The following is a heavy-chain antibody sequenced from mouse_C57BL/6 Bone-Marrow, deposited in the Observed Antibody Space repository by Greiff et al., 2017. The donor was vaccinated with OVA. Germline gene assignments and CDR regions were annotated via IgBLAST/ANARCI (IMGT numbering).Heavy chain of an antibody. CDR1: GFTFTDYY. V-gene: IGHV7-3*01. J-gene: IGHJ1*03. CDR2: IRNKANGYTT. D-gene: IGHD2-1*01. Sequence: EVKLMESGGGLVQPGGSLSLSCAASGFTFTDYYMSWVRQPPGKALEWLGFIRNKANGYTTEYSASVKGRFTISRDNSQSILYLQMNALRAEDSATYYCARYRGNYRYFDVWGTGTTVTVSS. CDR3: ARYRGNYRYFDV.